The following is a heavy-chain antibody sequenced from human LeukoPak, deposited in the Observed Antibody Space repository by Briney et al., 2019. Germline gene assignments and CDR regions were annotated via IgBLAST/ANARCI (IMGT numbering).Heavy chain of an antibody. Sequence: PSETLSLTCTVSGDSITSFYWSWIRQPPGKGLEWIGLIFHSGTTDYTPSLKTRVTMSIDTSKNQFSLSLSSVTASDTAVYYCARLPVGSEPAYWGPGTLVTVSS. CDR2: IFHSGTT. J-gene: IGHJ4*02. V-gene: IGHV4-59*08. D-gene: IGHD6-19*01. CDR3: ARLPVGSEPAY. CDR1: GDSITSFY.